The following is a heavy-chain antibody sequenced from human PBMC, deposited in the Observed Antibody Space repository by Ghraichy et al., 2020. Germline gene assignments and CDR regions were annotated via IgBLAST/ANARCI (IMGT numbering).Heavy chain of an antibody. Sequence: GESLNISCAASGFTFSSYWMSWVRQAPGKGLEWVANINQDGSEKYYVDSLKGRFTISRDNAKNSLYLQMNSLRAEDTAVYYCARPFYSYGTPFDYWGQGTLVTVSS. V-gene: IGHV3-7*01. J-gene: IGHJ4*02. CDR1: GFTFSSYW. CDR3: ARPFYSYGTPFDY. CDR2: INQDGSEK. D-gene: IGHD5-18*01.